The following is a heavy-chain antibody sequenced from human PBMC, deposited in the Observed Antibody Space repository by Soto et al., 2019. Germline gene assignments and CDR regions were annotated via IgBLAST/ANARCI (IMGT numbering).Heavy chain of an antibody. D-gene: IGHD5-18*01. CDR1: GGTFSSYA. Sequence: SVKVSCKASGGTFSSYAISWVRQAPGQGLEWMGGIIPIFGTANYAQKFQGRVTITADESTSTAYMELSSLRSEDTAVYYCARRGYSYRYGMDVWGQGTTVTVSS. CDR3: ARRGYSYRYGMDV. J-gene: IGHJ6*02. CDR2: IIPIFGTA. V-gene: IGHV1-69*13.